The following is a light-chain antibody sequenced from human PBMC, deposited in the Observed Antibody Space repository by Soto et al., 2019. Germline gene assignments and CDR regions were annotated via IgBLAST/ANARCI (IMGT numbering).Light chain of an antibody. J-gene: IGKJ4*01. CDR3: QQYGSSPLT. CDR2: GAS. V-gene: IGKV3-20*01. Sequence: EIVLTQSPGTLSLSPGERATLSCRASQSVSSSYLAWYQQKPGQAPRLLIYGASRRATGFPDRFSGSGSGTYFTLTISRLEAEDFDVYYCQQYGSSPLTFGGVTKVEIK. CDR1: QSVSSSY.